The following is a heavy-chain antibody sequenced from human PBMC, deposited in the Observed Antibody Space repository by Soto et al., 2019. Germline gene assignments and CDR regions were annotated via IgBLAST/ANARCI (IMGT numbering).Heavy chain of an antibody. CDR2: ISGGGGST. Sequence: EVQLLESGGGLVQPGGSLRLSCAASGFTFSSYAMSWVRQAPGKGLEWVSAISGGGGSTYYADSVKGRFTISRDNSKNTLYLQMNRLRAEDTAIYYCANVVLAYNWSDVRSTNFDCWGQGCLVTVST. D-gene: IGHD1-1*01. CDR1: GFTFSSYA. V-gene: IGHV3-23*01. J-gene: IGHJ4*02. CDR3: ANVVLAYNWSDVRSTNFDC.